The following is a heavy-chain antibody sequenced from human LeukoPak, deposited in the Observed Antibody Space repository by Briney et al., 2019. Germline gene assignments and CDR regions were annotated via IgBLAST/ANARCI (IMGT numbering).Heavy chain of an antibody. J-gene: IGHJ5*02. Sequence: PGGSLRLSCAASGFTFSSYAMSWVRQAPGKGLAWVSAISGSGGSTYYADSVKGRFTISRDNSKNTLYLQMNSLRAEDTAVYYCAKALSGDYEHWFDPWGQGTLVTVSS. V-gene: IGHV3-23*01. CDR2: ISGSGGST. CDR3: AKALSGDYEHWFDP. CDR1: GFTFSSYA. D-gene: IGHD4-17*01.